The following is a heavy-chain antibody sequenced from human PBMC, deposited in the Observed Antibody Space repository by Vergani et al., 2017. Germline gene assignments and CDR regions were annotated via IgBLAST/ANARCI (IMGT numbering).Heavy chain of an antibody. CDR1: GGSFSGYY. J-gene: IGHJ6*03. V-gene: IGHV4-34*01. CDR2: INHSGST. CDR3: ARGCYDFWSGYYLGSSSYYYYYMDV. Sequence: QVQLQQWGAGLLKPSETLSLTCAVYGGSFSGYYWSWIRQPPGKGLEWIGEINHSGSTNYNPSLKSRVTISVDTSKTQCSLKLSSVTAADTAVYDCARGCYDFWSGYYLGSSSYYYYYMDVWGKGTTVTVSS. D-gene: IGHD3-3*01.